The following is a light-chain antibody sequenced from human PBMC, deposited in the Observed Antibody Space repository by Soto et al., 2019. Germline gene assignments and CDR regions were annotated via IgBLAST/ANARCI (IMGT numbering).Light chain of an antibody. CDR3: SSYTTSATQV. Sequence: QSALTQPASVSGSPGQSITISCTGTSRDVGGYDSVSWYLQHPGKAPKAVIYDVRKRPSGISNRFSGSKSGNTASLTISGLQADDEGDYYWSSYTTSATQVFGGGTKLTVL. CDR2: DVR. CDR1: SRDVGGYDS. V-gene: IGLV2-14*03. J-gene: IGLJ3*02.